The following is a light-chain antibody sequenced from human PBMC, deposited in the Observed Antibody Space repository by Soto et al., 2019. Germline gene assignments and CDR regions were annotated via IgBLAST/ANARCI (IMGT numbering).Light chain of an antibody. J-gene: IGLJ1*01. Sequence: QSVLTQPPSASGSPGQPVTISCTGTSSDVGRYNFVSWYQQHPGNAPKLLIYDVNKRPSGVPGRFSGSKSGNSATLTVSGLQAEDEADYYCSSFAGNPVIEVFGTGTKLTVL. V-gene: IGLV2-8*01. CDR1: SSDVGRYNF. CDR2: DVN. CDR3: SSFAGNPVIEV.